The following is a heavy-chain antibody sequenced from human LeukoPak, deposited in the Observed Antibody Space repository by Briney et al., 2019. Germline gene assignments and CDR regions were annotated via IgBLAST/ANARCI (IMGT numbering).Heavy chain of an antibody. V-gene: IGHV3-74*01. CDR1: GFTFSHYW. J-gene: IGHJ4*02. D-gene: IGHD2-8*01. CDR3: AKMVREFYTISYYFDY. Sequence: GGSLRLSCAASGFTFSHYWMHWVRQAPGKGLVWVSRINSDGSSTTYADSVKGRFTISRDNAKNMLYLQMNSPRAEDTAVYYCAKMVREFYTISYYFDYWGQGTLVTVSS. CDR2: INSDGSST.